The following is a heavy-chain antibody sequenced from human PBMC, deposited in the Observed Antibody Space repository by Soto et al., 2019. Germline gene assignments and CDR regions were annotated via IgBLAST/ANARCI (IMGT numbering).Heavy chain of an antibody. J-gene: IGHJ4*02. V-gene: IGHV1-3*01. Sequence: GASVKVSCKASEYTFTSYTMHWVRQAPGQRLEWMGWINGGNGNTKYSQKFQGRVTITRDTSASTAYMELSSLRSDDTAVYYCARELQGRYHLDFWGQGTLVTVSS. CDR2: INGGNGNT. CDR1: EYTFTSYT. CDR3: ARELQGRYHLDF. D-gene: IGHD4-4*01.